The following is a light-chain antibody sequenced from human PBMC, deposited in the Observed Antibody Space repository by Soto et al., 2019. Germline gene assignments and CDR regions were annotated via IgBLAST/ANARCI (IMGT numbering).Light chain of an antibody. V-gene: IGKV1-5*01. J-gene: IGKJ1*01. CDR3: QRYNSYSGT. CDR1: LSTHTW. Sequence: DIQITQSPSTLSASVGDTLTITRRASLSTHTWLARYQQTPGKAPELLIFDASSLERGVPSRFSGSGSGTVFTLTISSLQPDDFATYYCQRYNSYSGTFGQGTKVDIK. CDR2: DAS.